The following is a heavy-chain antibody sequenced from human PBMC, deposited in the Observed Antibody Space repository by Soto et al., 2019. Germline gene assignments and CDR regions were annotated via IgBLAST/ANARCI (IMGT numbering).Heavy chain of an antibody. D-gene: IGHD1-7*01. CDR3: TRAPAYNWNYDYYYYGMDV. V-gene: IGHV3-49*03. J-gene: IGHJ6*02. Sequence: PGGSLRLSCTASGFTFGDYAMSWFRQAPGKGLEWVGFIRSKAYGGTTEYAASVKGRFTISRDDSKSIAYLQMNSLKTEDTAVYYCTRAPAYNWNYDYYYYGMDVWGQGTKVTFSS. CDR1: GFTFGDYA. CDR2: IRSKAYGGTT.